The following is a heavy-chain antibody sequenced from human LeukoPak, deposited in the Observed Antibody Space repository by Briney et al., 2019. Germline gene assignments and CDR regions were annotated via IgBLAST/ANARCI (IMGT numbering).Heavy chain of an antibody. CDR1: GLTFSSYA. J-gene: IGHJ4*02. V-gene: IGHV3-64*01. CDR3: ARVMTTGDKDY. CDR2: ISSNGATT. Sequence: QPGGSLRLSCAASGLTFSSYAMHWVRQAPGKTLEYVSAISSNGATTYYANSVKGRFTISRDNSKNTLYLQMGSLRAEDMGVYYCARVMTTGDKDYWGQGTLVTVSS. D-gene: IGHD2-8*02.